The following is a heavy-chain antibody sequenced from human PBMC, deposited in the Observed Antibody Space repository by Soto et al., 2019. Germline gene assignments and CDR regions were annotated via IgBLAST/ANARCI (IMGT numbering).Heavy chain of an antibody. J-gene: IGHJ6*02. D-gene: IGHD3-10*01. CDR2: IIPIFGTA. CDR3: ARGSMMVRGVYYYYYGMDV. Sequence: ASVKVSCKASGGTFSSYAISWVRQAPGQGLEWMGGIIPIFGTANYAQKFQGRVTITADESTSTAYMELSSLRSEDTAVYYCARGSMMVRGVYYYYYGMDVWGQGTTVTVSS. V-gene: IGHV1-69*13. CDR1: GGTFSSYA.